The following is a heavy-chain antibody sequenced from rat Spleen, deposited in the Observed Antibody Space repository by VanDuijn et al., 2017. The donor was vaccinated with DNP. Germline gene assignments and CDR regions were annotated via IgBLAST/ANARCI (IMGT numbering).Heavy chain of an antibody. Sequence: QVQLKESGPGLVQPSQTLSLTCTVSGFSLTSNTVAWVRQPPGKGLEWIAALSSGGSTFYRSVLKSRLSISRDTSKSQVFLKMNSLQTEDTAMYFCARSDFSDDSYYYGYFDYWGQGVMVTVSS. J-gene: IGHJ2*01. CDR2: LSSGGST. D-gene: IGHD1-12*02. V-gene: IGHV2-6*01. CDR1: GFSLTSNT. CDR3: ARSDFSDDSYYYGYFDY.